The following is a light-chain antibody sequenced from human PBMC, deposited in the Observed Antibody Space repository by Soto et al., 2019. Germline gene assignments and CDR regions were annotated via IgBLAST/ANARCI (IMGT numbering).Light chain of an antibody. CDR2: EVS. CDR3: SSYAGGGTYV. J-gene: IGLJ1*01. V-gene: IGLV2-23*02. CDR1: ISDVGTYNL. Sequence: QSALTQPASVSGSPGQSITISCTGTISDVGTYNLVSWFQQYPGKAPKLMIFEVSERPSGVSNRFSGSKSGNAASLTISELQAEDEADYYSSSYAGGGTYVFGTGTKLTVL.